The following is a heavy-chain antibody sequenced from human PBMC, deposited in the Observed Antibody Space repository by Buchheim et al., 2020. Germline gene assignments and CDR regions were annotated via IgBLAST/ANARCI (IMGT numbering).Heavy chain of an antibody. CDR2: ISGSNSTI. CDR1: GFTFSSYS. J-gene: IGHJ2*01. Sequence: EVQLVESGGGLVQPGGSLRLSCAASGFTFSSYSMNWVRQAPGKGLEWVSYISGSNSTIYYADSVKGRFTISRDNAKSSLYLTMNSLRAEDTAVYYCAREVITFGGVIVIERRYFDLWGRGTL. CDR3: AREVITFGGVIVIERRYFDL. D-gene: IGHD3-16*02. V-gene: IGHV3-48*01.